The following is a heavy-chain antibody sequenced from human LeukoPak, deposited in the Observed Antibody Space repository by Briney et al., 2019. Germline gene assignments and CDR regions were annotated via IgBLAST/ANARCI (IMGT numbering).Heavy chain of an antibody. Sequence: GGSLRLSCAASGFTFSSYAMSWVRQAPGKGLEWVSAISGSGRSTYYADSVKGRFTISRDNSKNTLYLQMNSLRAEDTAVYYCAKGSGSYKAEYFQHWGQGTLVTVSS. J-gene: IGHJ1*01. D-gene: IGHD3-10*01. CDR2: ISGSGRST. CDR3: AKGSGSYKAEYFQH. V-gene: IGHV3-23*01. CDR1: GFTFSSYA.